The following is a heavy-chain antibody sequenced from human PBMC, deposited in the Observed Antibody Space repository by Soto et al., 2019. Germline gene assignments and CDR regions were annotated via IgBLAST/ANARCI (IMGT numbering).Heavy chain of an antibody. Sequence: QVQLVQSGAEVKKPGASVKVSCKASGYTFTSYAMHWVRQAPGQRLEWMGWINAGNGNTKYSQKFQGRVTITRDTSASTAYMELSSLRSEDTAVYYCARSAWRFLDRLAYYYYYMDVWGKGTTVTVSS. CDR1: GYTFTSYA. CDR3: ARSAWRFLDRLAYYYYYMDV. V-gene: IGHV1-3*01. D-gene: IGHD3-3*01. J-gene: IGHJ6*03. CDR2: INAGNGNT.